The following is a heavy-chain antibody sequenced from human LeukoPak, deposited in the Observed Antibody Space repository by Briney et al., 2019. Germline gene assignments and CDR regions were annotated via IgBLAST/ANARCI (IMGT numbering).Heavy chain of an antibody. CDR3: ARATNYYDSSGYQLGGY. CDR2: ISYDGSNK. D-gene: IGHD3-22*01. J-gene: IGHJ4*02. V-gene: IGHV3-30-3*01. Sequence: GGSLRLSCAASGFTFSGYAIHWVRQAPGKGLEWVAVISYDGSNKYYADSVKGRFTISRDNSKNTLYLQMNSLRAEDTAVYYCARATNYYDSSGYQLGGYWGQGTLVTVSS. CDR1: GFTFSGYA.